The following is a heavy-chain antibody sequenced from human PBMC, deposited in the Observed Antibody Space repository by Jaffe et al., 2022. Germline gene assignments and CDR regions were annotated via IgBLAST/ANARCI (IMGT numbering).Heavy chain of an antibody. Sequence: QMQLVESGGGVVQPGESLRLSCAASGFTFSNYGMHWVRQAPGKGLEWVAFIRSDGSQKYYVDSVKGRLTISRDNSENTLYLQMNSLRLEDTAVYFCAKDGWLIRDKDFHYFMDVWGEGTPVTVSS. D-gene: IGHD3-16*01. CDR3: AKDGWLIRDKDFHYFMDV. CDR1: GFTFSNYG. V-gene: IGHV3-30*02. J-gene: IGHJ6*03. CDR2: IRSDGSQK.